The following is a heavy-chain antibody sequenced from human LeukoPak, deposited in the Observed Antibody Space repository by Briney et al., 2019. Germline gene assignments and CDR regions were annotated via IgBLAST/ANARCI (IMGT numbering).Heavy chain of an antibody. J-gene: IGHJ5*02. D-gene: IGHD6-19*01. CDR2: VNHSGST. V-gene: IGHV4-34*01. CDR1: GGSFSGYY. CDR3: ARGNLAVAGTNWFDP. Sequence: SETLSLTCAVYGGSFSGYYWSWIRQPPGKGLEWIGDVNHSGSTNYNPSLKGRVTISVDTSKNQFSLKLSSVTAADTAVYYCARGNLAVAGTNWFDPWGQGTLVTVSS.